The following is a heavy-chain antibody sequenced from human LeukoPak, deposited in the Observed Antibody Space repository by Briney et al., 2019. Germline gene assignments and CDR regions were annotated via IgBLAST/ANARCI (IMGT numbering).Heavy chain of an antibody. Sequence: PGGSLRLSRAASGFTFSSYAMHWVRQAPGKGLEWVAVISYDGSNKYYADSVKGRFTISRDNSKNTLYLQMNSLRAEDTAVYYCARDLVTMIVVVIVAWWGQGTLVTVSS. CDR2: ISYDGSNK. D-gene: IGHD3-22*01. V-gene: IGHV3-30-3*01. CDR3: ARDLVTMIVVVIVAW. CDR1: GFTFSSYA. J-gene: IGHJ1*01.